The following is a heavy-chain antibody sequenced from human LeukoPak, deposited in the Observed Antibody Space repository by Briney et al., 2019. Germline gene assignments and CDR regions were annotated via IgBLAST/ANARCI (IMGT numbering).Heavy chain of an antibody. CDR3: ARGGVAGTSHYYYYMDV. CDR2: ISAYNGNT. J-gene: IGHJ6*03. V-gene: IGHV1-18*01. Sequence: GASVKVSCKASGYTFTSYGISWVRQAPGQGLEWMGWISAYNGNTNYAQKLQGRVTMTTDTSTSTAYMELRSLRSDDTALYYCARGGVAGTSHYYYYMDVWGKGTTVTISS. CDR1: GYTFTSYG. D-gene: IGHD6-19*01.